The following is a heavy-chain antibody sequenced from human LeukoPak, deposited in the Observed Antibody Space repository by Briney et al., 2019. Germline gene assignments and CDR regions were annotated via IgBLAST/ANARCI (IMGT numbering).Heavy chain of an antibody. D-gene: IGHD3-22*01. CDR3: ARVSYYDSSGYYFLSYVDY. V-gene: IGHV3-53*01. Sequence: GGSLRLSCAASGFTVSSNYMSWVRQAPGKGLEWVSVIYSGGSTYYADSVRGRFTISRDNSKNTLCLQMNSLGAEDTAVYYCARVSYYDSSGYYFLSYVDYWGQGTLVTVSS. CDR2: IYSGGST. J-gene: IGHJ4*02. CDR1: GFTVSSNY.